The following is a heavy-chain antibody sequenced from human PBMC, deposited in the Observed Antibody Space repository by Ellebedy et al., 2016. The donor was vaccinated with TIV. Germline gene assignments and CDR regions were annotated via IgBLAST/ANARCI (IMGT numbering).Heavy chain of an antibody. Sequence: GGSLRLSCAASGFTFSSYSMNWVRQAPGKGLEWVSYISSSSSTIYYADSVKGRFTISRDNAKNSLYLQMNSLRDEDTAVYYCARARAGWLQFEGGFDYWGQGTLVTVSS. D-gene: IGHD5-24*01. CDR3: ARARAGWLQFEGGFDY. V-gene: IGHV3-48*02. CDR1: GFTFSSYS. J-gene: IGHJ4*02. CDR2: ISSSSSTI.